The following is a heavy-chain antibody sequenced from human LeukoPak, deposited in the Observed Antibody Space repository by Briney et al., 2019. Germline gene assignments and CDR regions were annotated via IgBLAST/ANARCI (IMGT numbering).Heavy chain of an antibody. D-gene: IGHD6-19*01. CDR3: ARDLAYSSGWHRTTYDHYFDY. J-gene: IGHJ4*02. V-gene: IGHV1-2*02. Sequence: ASVKVSCKASGYTFTGYYMHWVRQAPGQGLEWMGWINPNSGGTNYAQKFQGRVTMTRDMSTSTVYMELSSLRSEDTAVYYCARDLAYSSGWHRTTYDHYFDYWGQGTLVTVSS. CDR1: GYTFTGYY. CDR2: INPNSGGT.